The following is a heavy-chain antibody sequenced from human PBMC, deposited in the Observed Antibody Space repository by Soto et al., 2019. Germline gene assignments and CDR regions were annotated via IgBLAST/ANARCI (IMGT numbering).Heavy chain of an antibody. J-gene: IGHJ4*02. Sequence: GASRRLSCAASGFTFSSYSMNWVRQAPGKGLEWVSSISSSSSYIYYADSVKGRFTISRDNAKNSLYLQMNSLRAEDTAVYYCARGTHSRSPRRDLDYWGQGTLGTVSS. CDR2: ISSSSSYI. CDR1: GFTFSSYS. V-gene: IGHV3-21*01. CDR3: ARGTHSRSPRRDLDY. D-gene: IGHD6-13*01.